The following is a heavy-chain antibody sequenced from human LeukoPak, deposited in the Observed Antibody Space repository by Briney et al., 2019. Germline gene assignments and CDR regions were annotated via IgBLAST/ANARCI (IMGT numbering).Heavy chain of an antibody. D-gene: IGHD3-22*01. Sequence: PSETLSLTCNVSGGPISSYYWSWIRQPPGKGLEWIGYIYYSGSTNYNPSLKSRVTISVDTSKNQFSLKLKSVTAADTAVYYCAREKAYYYDPWGQGTLVTVSS. V-gene: IGHV4-59*01. J-gene: IGHJ4*02. CDR3: AREKAYYYDP. CDR2: IYYSGST. CDR1: GGPISSYY.